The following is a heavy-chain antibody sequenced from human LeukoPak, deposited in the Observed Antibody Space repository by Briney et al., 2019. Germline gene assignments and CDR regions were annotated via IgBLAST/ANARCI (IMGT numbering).Heavy chain of an antibody. CDR1: GGTFSSYA. D-gene: IGHD5-24*01. CDR2: IIPIFGTA. Sequence: SVKVSCKASGGTFSSYAISWVRQAPGQGLEWMGGIIPIFGTANYAQKFQGRVTITADESTSTAYMELSSLRSEDTAVYYCARDRLFGRDGYNYNYYYGMDVWGHGTTVTVSS. J-gene: IGHJ6*02. V-gene: IGHV1-69*13. CDR3: ARDRLFGRDGYNYNYYYGMDV.